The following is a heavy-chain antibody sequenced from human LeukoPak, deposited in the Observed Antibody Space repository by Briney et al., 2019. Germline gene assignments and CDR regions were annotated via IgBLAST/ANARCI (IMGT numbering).Heavy chain of an antibody. CDR1: GFTFSSYG. CDR3: ARDSSRNCGGDCYSRYFQH. CDR2: IWYDGSNK. J-gene: IGHJ1*01. V-gene: IGHV3-33*01. Sequence: PGRSLRLSCAASGFTFSSYGFHWVRQAPGKGLEWVAVIWYDGSNKYYADSVKGRFTISRDNSKNTLYLQMNSLRAEDTAVYYCARDSSRNCGGDCYSRYFQHWGQGTLVTVSS. D-gene: IGHD2-21*02.